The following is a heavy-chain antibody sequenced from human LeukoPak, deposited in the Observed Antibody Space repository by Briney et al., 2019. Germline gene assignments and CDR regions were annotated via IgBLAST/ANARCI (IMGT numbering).Heavy chain of an antibody. CDR3: ARITVVPAAYYYYGMDV. V-gene: IGHV3-21*01. CDR1: GFTFSSYS. Sequence: GGSLRLSCAASGFTFSSYSMNWVRQAPGKGLEWVSSISSSSSYIYYADSVKGRFTISRDNAKNSLYLQMNSLRAEDTAVYYCARITVVPAAYYYYGMDVWGQGTTVTVSS. CDR2: ISSSSSYI. J-gene: IGHJ6*02. D-gene: IGHD2-2*01.